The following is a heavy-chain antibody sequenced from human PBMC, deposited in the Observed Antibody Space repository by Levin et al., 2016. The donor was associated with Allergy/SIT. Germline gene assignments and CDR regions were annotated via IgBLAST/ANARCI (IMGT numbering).Heavy chain of an antibody. CDR2: ISKDGSNK. V-gene: IGHV3-30*18. J-gene: IGHJ6*02. D-gene: IGHD1-26*01. Sequence: GGSLRLSCAASGFSFITYGMHWVRQAPGKGLEWVAVISKDGSNKHYADPVKGRFTISRDNSKNTLYLQMTSLRAEDTAVYYCAKDYSAYDYYYGMDVWGQGTTVTVSS. CDR3: AKDYSAYDYYYGMDV. CDR1: GFSFITYG.